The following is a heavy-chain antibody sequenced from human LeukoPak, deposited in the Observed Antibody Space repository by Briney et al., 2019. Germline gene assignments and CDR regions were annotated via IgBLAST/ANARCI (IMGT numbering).Heavy chain of an antibody. J-gene: IGHJ4*02. Sequence: GGSLRLSCVASGFTFSTYAINWVRQAPGKGLEWVSGISGSGGSSYYADSVKGRFTISRDNSKNTLYLQMNSLRAEDTAVYYCARVGEEWQLSGSYDYWGQGTLVTVSS. CDR2: ISGSGGSS. V-gene: IGHV3-23*01. CDR3: ARVGEEWQLSGSYDY. CDR1: GFTFSTYA. D-gene: IGHD1-26*01.